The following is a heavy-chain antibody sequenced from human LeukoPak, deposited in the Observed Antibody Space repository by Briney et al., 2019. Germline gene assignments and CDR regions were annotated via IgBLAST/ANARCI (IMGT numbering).Heavy chain of an antibody. CDR3: AKEFTSFSSGWFFQD. CDR2: VSSSGGST. CDR1: GFTFSNYA. V-gene: IGHV3-23*01. J-gene: IGHJ1*01. D-gene: IGHD6-13*01. Sequence: PGGSLRLSCAASGFTFSNYAMTWVRQAPGKGLEWISTVSSSGGSTYYADSVKGRFTISRDNSKNTLDLQIHSLTAEDTAVYYCAKEFTSFSSGWFFQDWGQGTLVTVSS.